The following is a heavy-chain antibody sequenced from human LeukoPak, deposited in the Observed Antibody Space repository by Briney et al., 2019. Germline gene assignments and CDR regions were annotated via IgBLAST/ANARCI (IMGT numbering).Heavy chain of an antibody. CDR3: AKDPHYNDYSSLDY. V-gene: IGHV3-43*02. J-gene: IGHJ4*02. CDR1: GFTFSGYE. Sequence: GGSLRLSCAASGFTFSGYEMNWVRQARGKGLEWVSLISGDGGRTYYADSVEGRFTISRDNSKNSLYLQMNSLRTEDTALYYCAKDPHYNDYSSLDYWGQGTLVTVSS. CDR2: ISGDGGRT. D-gene: IGHD4-11*01.